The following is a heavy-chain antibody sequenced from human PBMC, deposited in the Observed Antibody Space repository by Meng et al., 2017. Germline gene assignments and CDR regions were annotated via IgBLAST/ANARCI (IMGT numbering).Heavy chain of an antibody. CDR2: ISAYNGNT. CDR1: GYTFTSYG. J-gene: IGHJ4*02. D-gene: IGHD3-10*01. Sequence: ASVKVSCKASGYTFTSYGISWVRQAPGQGLEWMGWISAYNGNTNYAQKPQGRVTMTTDTSTSTAYMELRSLRSDDTAVYYCARGSRVYYGSGSYPEEFDYWGQGTLVTVSS. CDR3: ARGSRVYYGSGSYPEEFDY. V-gene: IGHV1-18*01.